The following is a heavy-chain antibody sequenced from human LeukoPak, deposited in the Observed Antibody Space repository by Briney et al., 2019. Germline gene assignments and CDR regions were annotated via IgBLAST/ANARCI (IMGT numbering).Heavy chain of an antibody. CDR3: ARVEATTGRNYHYYYMDV. J-gene: IGHJ6*03. Sequence: GGSLRLSCGASGFYFSSYSMNWVRQAPGKGLEWVSSINRCSTYMYYADSVKGRFTISIDNAKNSLHLQMYSLRAEDTAVYFCARVEATTGRNYHYYYMDVWGKGTTVTVSS. CDR1: GFYFSSYS. D-gene: IGHD1-1*01. V-gene: IGHV3-21*01. CDR2: INRCSTYM.